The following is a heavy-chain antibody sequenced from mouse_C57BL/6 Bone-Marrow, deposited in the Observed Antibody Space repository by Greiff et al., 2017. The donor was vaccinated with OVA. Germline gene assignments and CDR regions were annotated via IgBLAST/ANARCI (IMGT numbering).Heavy chain of an antibody. V-gene: IGHV1-64*01. J-gene: IGHJ1*03. CDR3: AIYYDYDEGLHWYFDV. CDR1: GYTFTSYW. D-gene: IGHD2-4*01. Sequence: VQLQQPGAELVKPGASVKLSSKASGYTFTSYWMHWVKQRPGQGLEWIGMIHPNSGSTNYNEKFKSKATLTVDKSSSTAYMQLSSLTSEDSAVYYCAIYYDYDEGLHWYFDVWGTGTTVTVSS. CDR2: IHPNSGST.